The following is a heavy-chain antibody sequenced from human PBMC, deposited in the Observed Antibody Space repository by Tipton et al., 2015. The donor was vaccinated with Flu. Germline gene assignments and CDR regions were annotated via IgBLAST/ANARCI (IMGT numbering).Heavy chain of an antibody. Sequence: LRLSCAGSGFSFGTYAMSWVRHAPGKGLEWVSFIRGPGVGTYYADSVKGRFTISRDNSNNIVHLQMNNLRPGDTAVYYCAKATLSDAYYFDSWGQGSLVTVSS. D-gene: IGHD3-16*01. J-gene: IGHJ4*02. V-gene: IGHV3-23*01. CDR3: AKATLSDAYYFDS. CDR1: GFSFGTYA. CDR2: IRGPGVGT.